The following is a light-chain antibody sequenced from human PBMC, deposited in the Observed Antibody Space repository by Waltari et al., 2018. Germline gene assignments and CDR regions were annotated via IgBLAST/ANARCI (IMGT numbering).Light chain of an antibody. J-gene: IGKJ4*01. V-gene: IGKV3-11*01. CDR1: ESVAAY. CDR2: DAS. CDR3: QQRFRWPLT. Sequence: EIVLTQSPATLYLSPGERATLSCRASESVAAYLGWYQQRLGKPPRLLIYDASNRATGIPARFRGSGSGTDFTLTIDSLEPEDFAVYYCQQRFRWPLTFGGGTRVE.